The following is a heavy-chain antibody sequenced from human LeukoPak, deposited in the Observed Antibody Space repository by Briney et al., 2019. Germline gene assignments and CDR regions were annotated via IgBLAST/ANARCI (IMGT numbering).Heavy chain of an antibody. CDR3: ASDSSLSSTTWNVFDI. D-gene: IGHD5/OR15-5a*01. CDR1: GYTFTSYY. J-gene: IGHJ3*02. Sequence: ASVKVSCKASGYTFTSYYIHWVRQAPGQGLEGMGIINPSGGSTTYAQKFQGRVTMTRDMSTSTVYMELSSLRSVDTAVYYCASDSSLSSTTWNVFDIWGQGTMVTVSS. V-gene: IGHV1-46*01. CDR2: INPSGGST.